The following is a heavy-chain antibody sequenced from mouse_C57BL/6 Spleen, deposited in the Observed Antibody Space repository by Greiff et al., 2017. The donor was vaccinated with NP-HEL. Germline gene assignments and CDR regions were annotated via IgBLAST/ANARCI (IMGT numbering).Heavy chain of an antibody. V-gene: IGHV3-6*01. CDR1: GYSITSGYY. CDR3: ARDYGSTHWYFDV. Sequence: EVKLQESGPGLVKPSQSLSLTCSVTGYSITSGYYWNWIRQFPGNQLEWMGYISYDGSNNYNPSLKNRISITRDTSKNQFCLKLNSVTTEDTATYYCARDYGSTHWYFDVWGTGTTVTVSS. D-gene: IGHD1-1*01. CDR2: ISYDGSN. J-gene: IGHJ1*03.